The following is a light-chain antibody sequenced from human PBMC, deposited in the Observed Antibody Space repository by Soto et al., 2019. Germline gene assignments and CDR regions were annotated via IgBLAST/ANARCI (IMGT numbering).Light chain of an antibody. V-gene: IGKV1-5*01. CDR1: QTVNNW. CDR3: QQYNSYPHT. Sequence: DIQMTQSPSTLSASVGDRVTLTCRASQTVNNWLAWYQQKPWKAPNLLIYDAYNLESGFPSRFSGSGSGPVFTLTISVLQPDDFATYYCQQYNSYPHTFGQGTKLEIK. CDR2: DAY. J-gene: IGKJ2*01.